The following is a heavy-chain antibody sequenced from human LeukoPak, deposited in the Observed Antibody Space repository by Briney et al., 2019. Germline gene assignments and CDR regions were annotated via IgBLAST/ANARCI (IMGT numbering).Heavy chain of an antibody. CDR1: GFTVSSNY. D-gene: IGHD3-10*01. Sequence: GGSLRLSCAASGFTVSSNYMSWVRQAPGKGLEWVSVIYSGGSTYYADSVKGRFTISRDNSKNTLYLQMNSLRAEDTAVYHCARDSYGSGSYTGRTDYWGQGTLVTVSS. CDR3: ARDSYGSGSYTGRTDY. CDR2: IYSGGST. V-gene: IGHV3-53*01. J-gene: IGHJ4*02.